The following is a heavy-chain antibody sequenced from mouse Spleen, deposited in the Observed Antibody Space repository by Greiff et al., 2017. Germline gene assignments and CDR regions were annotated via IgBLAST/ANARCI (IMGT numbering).Heavy chain of an antibody. D-gene: IGHD2-4*01. V-gene: IGHV5-9-1*01. CDR3: ARDFDYDDPSLSD. Sequence: EVMLVESGGGLVKPGGSLKLSCAASGFTFSSYAMSWVRQTPEKRLEWVATISSGGSYTYYPDSVKGRFTISRDNAKNTLYLQMSSLRSEDTAMYYCARDFDYDDPSLSDWGQGTTLTVSS. CDR2: ISSGGSYT. CDR1: GFTFSSYA. J-gene: IGHJ2*01.